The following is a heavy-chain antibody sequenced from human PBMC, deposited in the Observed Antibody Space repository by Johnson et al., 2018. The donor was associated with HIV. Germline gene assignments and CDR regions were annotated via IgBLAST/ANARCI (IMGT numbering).Heavy chain of an antibody. CDR2: ISGSGNST. D-gene: IGHD3-22*01. CDR3: AKDTVWSSGYYGGAFDI. V-gene: IGHV3-23*04. Sequence: EVQLVESGGGVVQPGRSLRLSCAASGFTFSSYAMSWVRQAPGKGLEWVSAISGSGNSTYYADSVKGRFTISRDNSKNTLYLQMNSLRAEDTAWYYCAKDTVWSSGYYGGAFDIWGQGTMVTVSS. CDR1: GFTFSSYA. J-gene: IGHJ3*02.